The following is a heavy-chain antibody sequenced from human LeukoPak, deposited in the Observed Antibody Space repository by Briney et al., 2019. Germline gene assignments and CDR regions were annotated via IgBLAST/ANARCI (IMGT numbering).Heavy chain of an antibody. J-gene: IGHJ4*02. CDR3: VRVLASCYYY. CDR2: ASYDGVNE. V-gene: IGHV3-30-3*01. Sequence: GGSLRLSCVVSGFTFTDYTIHWVRQAPGKGLEWVAAASYDGVNEYYPDSVKGRFTISRVHSKKTVYLQMNSLRAEDTAVYYCVRVLASCYYYWGQGTLVTVSS. CDR1: GFTFTDYT. D-gene: IGHD2-2*01.